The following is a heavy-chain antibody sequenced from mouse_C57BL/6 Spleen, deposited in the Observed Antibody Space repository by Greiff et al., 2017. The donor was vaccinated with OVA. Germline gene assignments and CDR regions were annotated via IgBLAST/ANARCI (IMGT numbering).Heavy chain of an antibody. CDR3: ARGDSFAY. Sequence: QVQLQQPGAELVMPGASVKLSCKASGYTFTGYCMHWVKQRPGQGLEWIGEIDPADSYTNYNQKFKGKSTLTVDKSSSTAYMQLRSLTSEDSAVYYCARGDSFAYWGQGTLVTVSA. V-gene: IGHV1-69*01. J-gene: IGHJ3*01. CDR2: IDPADSYT. CDR1: GYTFTGYC.